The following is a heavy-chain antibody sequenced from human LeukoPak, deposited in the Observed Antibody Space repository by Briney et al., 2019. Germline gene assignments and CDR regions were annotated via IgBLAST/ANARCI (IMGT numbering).Heavy chain of an antibody. J-gene: IGHJ4*02. D-gene: IGHD3-10*01. V-gene: IGHV1-18*01. CDR1: GYTFTSYG. CDR2: ISAYNGNT. CDR3: ARARGVMVRGDIDDY. Sequence: ASVKVSCKASGYTFTSYGISWVRQAPGQGLEWMGWISAYNGNTNNAQKLQGRVTMTTDTSTSTAYMELRSLRSDDTAVYYCARARGVMVRGDIDDYWGQGTLVTVSS.